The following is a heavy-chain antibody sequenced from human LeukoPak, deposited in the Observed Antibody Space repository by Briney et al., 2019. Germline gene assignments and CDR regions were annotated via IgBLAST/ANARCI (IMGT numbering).Heavy chain of an antibody. CDR3: AKKKFYGDYGFDAFDI. Sequence: GGSLRLSCAASGFTFSNHAMSWVRQAPGKGLEWVAFIRYDGNKKYYADSVKGRFTISRDNSKNTLYLQMNSLRAEDTAVYYCAKKKFYGDYGFDAFDIWGQGTMVTVSS. J-gene: IGHJ3*02. CDR1: GFTFSNHA. D-gene: IGHD4-17*01. V-gene: IGHV3-30*02. CDR2: IRYDGNKK.